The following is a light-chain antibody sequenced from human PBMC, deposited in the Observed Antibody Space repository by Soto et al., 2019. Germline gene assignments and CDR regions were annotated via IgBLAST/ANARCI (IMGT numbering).Light chain of an antibody. CDR2: SNN. CDR3: AAWDDSLSGYV. CDR1: SSNIGSNY. V-gene: IGLV1-47*02. J-gene: IGLJ1*01. Sequence: QSVLTQPPAASGTPGQRVTSSCSGSSSNIGSNYVYWYQQLPGTAPQLLIYSNNQRPSGVPDRFSGSKSGTSASLAISGLRSEDEADYYCAAWDDSLSGYVFGTGTKVTVL.